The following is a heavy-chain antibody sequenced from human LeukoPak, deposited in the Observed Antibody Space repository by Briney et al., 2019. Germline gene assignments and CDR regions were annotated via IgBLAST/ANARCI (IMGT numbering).Heavy chain of an antibody. Sequence: APVKVSCKAAGYTFINYDINWVRQATGQGLEWMGWMSPNSGNTGYAQKFQGRVTMTRNTSISTAYMELSSLRSEDTAVYYCTRGRHSGSYVFDYWGQGTLVTVSS. D-gene: IGHD1-26*01. CDR2: MSPNSGNT. CDR1: GYTFINYD. V-gene: IGHV1-8*01. J-gene: IGHJ4*02. CDR3: TRGRHSGSYVFDY.